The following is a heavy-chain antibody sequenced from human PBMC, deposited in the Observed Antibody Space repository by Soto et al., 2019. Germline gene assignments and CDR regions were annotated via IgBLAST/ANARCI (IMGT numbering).Heavy chain of an antibody. J-gene: IGHJ4*02. Sequence: PVGSLRLPCAAAGLTCRSHSRNRVLQAPGKGLEWVSSISSSSSYIYYADSVKGRFTISRDNAKNSLYLQMNSLRAEDTAVSYCATGYSSSPGNYWGQGSLVTVSS. V-gene: IGHV3-21*01. CDR2: ISSSSSYI. D-gene: IGHD6-13*01. CDR1: GLTCRSHS. CDR3: ATGYSSSPGNY.